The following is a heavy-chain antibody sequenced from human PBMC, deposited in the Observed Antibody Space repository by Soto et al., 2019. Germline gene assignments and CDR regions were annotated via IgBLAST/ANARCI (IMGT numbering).Heavy chain of an antibody. D-gene: IGHD4-17*01. J-gene: IGHJ6*02. Sequence: SGPTLVNPTETLTLTCTVSGFSLTTGKMGVSWIRQPPGKALEWLAHIFSDNERSYSTSLQGRLTISKDTSGSQVVLSMTDVDPVDTATYYCARMNVDSYQFYYAMDVWGQGTTVTVSS. CDR3: ARMNVDSYQFYYAMDV. CDR1: GFSLTTGKMG. V-gene: IGHV2-26*01. CDR2: IFSDNER.